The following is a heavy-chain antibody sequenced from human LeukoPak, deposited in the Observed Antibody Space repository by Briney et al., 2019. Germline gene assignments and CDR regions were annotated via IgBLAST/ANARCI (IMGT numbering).Heavy chain of an antibody. Sequence: SETLSLPCAVYGGSFSGYYWSWIRQPPGKGLEWIGEINHSGSTNYNPSLKSRVTISVDTSKNQFSLKLSSVTAADTAVYYCARGIVVVAATSGKVAPPFFDYWGQGTLVTVSS. CDR2: INHSGST. CDR3: ARGIVVVAATSGKVAPPFFDY. D-gene: IGHD2-15*01. J-gene: IGHJ4*02. V-gene: IGHV4-34*01. CDR1: GGSFSGYY.